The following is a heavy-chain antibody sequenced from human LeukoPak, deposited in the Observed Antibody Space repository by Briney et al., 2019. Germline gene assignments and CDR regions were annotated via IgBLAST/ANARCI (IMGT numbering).Heavy chain of an antibody. CDR3: ATFNIVGACPLFDY. V-gene: IGHV3-30*04. J-gene: IGHJ4*02. CDR2: ISYDGSNK. D-gene: IGHD1-26*01. CDR1: GFTFSSYA. Sequence: GGSLRLSCAASGFTFSSYAMHWVRQAPGKGLEWVAVISYDGSNKYYADSVKGRFTISRDNSKNTLYLQMNSLRAEDTAAYYCATFNIVGACPLFDYWGQGTLVTVSS.